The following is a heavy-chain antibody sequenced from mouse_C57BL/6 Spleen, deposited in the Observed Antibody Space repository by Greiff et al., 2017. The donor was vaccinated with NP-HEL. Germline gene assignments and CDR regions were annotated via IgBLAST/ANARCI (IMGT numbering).Heavy chain of an antibody. CDR3: ARRDYYGSSPYYFDY. J-gene: IGHJ2*01. D-gene: IGHD1-1*01. Sequence: QVQLQQPGAELVKPGASVKLSCKASGYTFTSYWMQWVKQRPGQGLEWIGEIDPSDSYTNYNQKFKGKATLTVDTSSSTTNMQLSSLTSEDSAVYYCARRDYYGSSPYYFDYWGQGTTLTVSS. CDR2: IDPSDSYT. V-gene: IGHV1-50*01. CDR1: GYTFTSYW.